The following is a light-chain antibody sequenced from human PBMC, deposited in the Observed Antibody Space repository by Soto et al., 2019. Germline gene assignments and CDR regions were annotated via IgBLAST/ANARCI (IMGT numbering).Light chain of an antibody. CDR1: GSDVGGYNY. J-gene: IGLJ1*01. CDR3: SSYAGSSNV. Sequence: QSALTQPPSASGSPGQSVAISCTGTGSDVGGYNYVSWYQQHPGKAPKLMIYEVNKRPSGVPDRFSGSKSGNTASLTVSGLQAEDEADYYCSSYAGSSNVFGTGTKGTLL. CDR2: EVN. V-gene: IGLV2-8*01.